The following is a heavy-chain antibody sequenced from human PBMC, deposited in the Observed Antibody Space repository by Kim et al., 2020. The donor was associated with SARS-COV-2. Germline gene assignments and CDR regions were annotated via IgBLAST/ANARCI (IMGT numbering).Heavy chain of an antibody. CDR3: ARGPGVWDSSGYYSAHFDY. J-gene: IGHJ4*02. Sequence: GGSLRLSCAASGFTFSSYWMHWVRQAPGKGLVWVSRINSDGSSTSYADSVKGRFTISRDNAKNTLYLQMNSLRAEDTAVYYCARGPGVWDSSGYYSAHFDYWGQGTLVTVSS. CDR1: GFTFSSYW. D-gene: IGHD3-22*01. CDR2: INSDGSST. V-gene: IGHV3-74*01.